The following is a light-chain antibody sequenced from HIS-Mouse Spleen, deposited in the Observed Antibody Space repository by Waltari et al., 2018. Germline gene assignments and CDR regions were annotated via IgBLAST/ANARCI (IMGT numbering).Light chain of an antibody. Sequence: QSALTQPRSVSGSPGQSVTISCTGTRSDVGGYHYVSWYQQHPGKAPKPMIYDVSKRPSGVPDRFSGSKSGNTASLTISGLQAEDEADYYCCSYAGSYTFVFGGGTKLTVL. CDR2: DVS. J-gene: IGLJ2*01. V-gene: IGLV2-11*01. CDR3: CSYAGSYTFV. CDR1: RSDVGGYHY.